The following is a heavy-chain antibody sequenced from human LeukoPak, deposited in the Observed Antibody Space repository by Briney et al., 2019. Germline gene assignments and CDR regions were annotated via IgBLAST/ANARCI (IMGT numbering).Heavy chain of an antibody. V-gene: IGHV3-30*04. Sequence: GRSLRLSCTASGFTFGDYAMSWVRQAPGKGLEWVALISYDENKKYYTESVKGRFTISRDNSKRTLYLHMNSLSAEDSAVYYCAKDSPPGYSSSWYVWGQGTLVTVSS. J-gene: IGHJ4*02. D-gene: IGHD6-13*01. CDR3: AKDSPPGYSSSWYV. CDR1: GFTFGDYA. CDR2: ISYDENKK.